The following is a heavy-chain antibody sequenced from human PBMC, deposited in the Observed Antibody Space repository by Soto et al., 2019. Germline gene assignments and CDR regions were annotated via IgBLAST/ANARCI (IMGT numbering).Heavy chain of an antibody. CDR2: INAGNGNT. CDR3: ARVAPSGGSVPRFDP. D-gene: IGHD3-10*01. Sequence: QVQLVQSGAEVKEPGASVGVSCKAFGYTFTAYNIHWLRQAPGQGLEWMGWINAGNGNTRSSRKFQGRVIITRDTSATTAYLEVDSLRSEDTAIYYCARVAPSGGSVPRFDPWGQGTLLTVSS. CDR1: GYTFTAYN. J-gene: IGHJ5*02. V-gene: IGHV1-3*01.